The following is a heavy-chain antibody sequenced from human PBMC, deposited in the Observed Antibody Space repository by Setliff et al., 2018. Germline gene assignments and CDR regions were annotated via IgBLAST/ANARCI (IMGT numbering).Heavy chain of an antibody. J-gene: IGHJ6*03. CDR1: GGTFRSYG. D-gene: IGHD2-15*01. V-gene: IGHV1-69*13. Sequence: ASVKVSCKASGGTFRSYGISWVRQAPGQGLEWMGGIIPMFGTTNYAQRFRGRVTITADESTTTAYLELSSLRSEDTAVYYCARVRDCSGGICHRGFHHYMDVWGKGTTVTVSS. CDR3: ARVRDCSGGICHRGFHHYMDV. CDR2: IIPMFGTT.